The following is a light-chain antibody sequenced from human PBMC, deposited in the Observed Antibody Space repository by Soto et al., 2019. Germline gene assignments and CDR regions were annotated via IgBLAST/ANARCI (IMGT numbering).Light chain of an antibody. CDR2: DAS. Sequence: DIQMTQSPSTLSASVGDRVTITCRASQSFSSWLAWYQQKPGKAPKLLIYDASSLESGVPSRFSGSGFGTEFTLTISSLQPDDYATYYCQQYNSYPYTFGQGTKLEIK. J-gene: IGKJ2*01. CDR3: QQYNSYPYT. V-gene: IGKV1-5*01. CDR1: QSFSSW.